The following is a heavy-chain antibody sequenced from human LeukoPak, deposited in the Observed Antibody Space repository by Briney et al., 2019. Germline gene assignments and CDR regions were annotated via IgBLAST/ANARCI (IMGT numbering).Heavy chain of an antibody. CDR3: ARDRISGVQLERRAPDY. D-gene: IGHD1-1*01. CDR2: ISAYNGNT. J-gene: IGHJ4*02. Sequence: GASVKVSCKASGYTFTSYGISWVRQAPGQGLEWMGWISAYNGNTNYVQKLQGRVTMTTDTSTSTAYMELRSLRSDDTAVYYCARDRISGVQLERRAPDYWGQGTLVTVSS. CDR1: GYTFTSYG. V-gene: IGHV1-18*01.